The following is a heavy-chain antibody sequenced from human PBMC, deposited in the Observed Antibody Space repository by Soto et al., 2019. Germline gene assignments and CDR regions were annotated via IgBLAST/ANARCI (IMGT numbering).Heavy chain of an antibody. CDR2: ISGSGGST. D-gene: IGHD4-17*01. V-gene: IGHV3-23*01. J-gene: IGHJ4*02. CDR1: GFTFSVYA. CDR3: AKALYGVHVY. Sequence: EVQLLESGGGLVQPGGSLRLSCAASGFTFSVYAMRWVRQAQGKGLECVSGISGSGGSTSYADSVKGRFTISRGKPKNTLSLQINSPRADDTAVYYCAKALYGVHVYWGPGTLVTVSS.